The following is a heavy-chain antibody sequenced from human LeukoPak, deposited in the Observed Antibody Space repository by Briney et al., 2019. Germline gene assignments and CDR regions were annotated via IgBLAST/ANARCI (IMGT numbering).Heavy chain of an antibody. CDR2: IYYSGST. V-gene: IGHV4-59*01. Sequence: PSETLSLTCTVSGGSISSYYWSWIRQPPGKGLEWIGYIYYSGSTNYNPSLKSRVTISVDTSKNQFSLKLSSVTAADTALYYCASDSLGYWSQGTLVTVSS. CDR1: GGSISSYY. D-gene: IGHD7-27*01. CDR3: ASDSLGY. J-gene: IGHJ4*02.